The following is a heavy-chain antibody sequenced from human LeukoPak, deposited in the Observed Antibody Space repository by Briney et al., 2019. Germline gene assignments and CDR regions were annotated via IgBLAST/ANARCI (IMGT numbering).Heavy chain of an antibody. J-gene: IGHJ6*02. Sequence: GGSLRLSCAASGFTFSNYAMSWVRQAPGKGLEWVSAISGSGGSTYYADSVKGRFTISRDNSKNTLYLQMNSLRAEDTAVYYCAKDYGPPYYDFWSGYYSYYGMDVWGQGTTVTVSS. V-gene: IGHV3-23*01. CDR3: AKDYGPPYYDFWSGYYSYYGMDV. CDR2: ISGSGGST. CDR1: GFTFSNYA. D-gene: IGHD3-3*01.